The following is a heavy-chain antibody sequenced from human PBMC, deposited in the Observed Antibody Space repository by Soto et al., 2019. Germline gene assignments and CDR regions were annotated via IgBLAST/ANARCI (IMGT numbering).Heavy chain of an antibody. J-gene: IGHJ4*01. CDR3: TTDSYSTTIVVRFDY. CDR2: SKTDGGTT. Sequence: PGGSLRLSCAASGFTFSNAWIKSKTDGGTTDFAAPVKGRFAISRDDSKDMVYLQMNSLKTEDTGIHYCTTDSYSTTIVVRFDYWGHGTLVTVSS. CDR1: GFTFSNAW. D-gene: IGHD3-22*01. V-gene: IGHV3-15*07.